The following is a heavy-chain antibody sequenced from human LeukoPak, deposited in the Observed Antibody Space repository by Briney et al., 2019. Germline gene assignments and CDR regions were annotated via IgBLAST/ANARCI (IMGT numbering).Heavy chain of an antibody. D-gene: IGHD2-8*02. J-gene: IGHJ4*02. CDR2: IRNTGSA. Sequence: SKTLSLTCTVSGGSISPYEWSWIRQSAGKRLEWIGLIRNTGSADYSPSLKSRVTLSIDTSKSQISLRLTSVTAADTAVYYCATGSYSGGFDKWGQGTLVIVSS. CDR1: GGSISPYE. CDR3: ATGSYSGGFDK. V-gene: IGHV4-4*07.